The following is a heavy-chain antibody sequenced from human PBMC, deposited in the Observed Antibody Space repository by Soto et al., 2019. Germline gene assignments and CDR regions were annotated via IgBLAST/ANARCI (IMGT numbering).Heavy chain of an antibody. CDR2: INHSGST. CDR3: ARGKGSSWYYYYYGMDV. J-gene: IGHJ6*02. D-gene: IGHD6-13*01. Sequence: PSETLSLTCAVYGGSFSGYYWSWIRQPPGKGLEWIGGINHSGSTNYNPSLKSRVTISVDTSKNQFSLKLSSVTAADTAVYYCARGKGSSWYYYYYGMDVWGQGTTVTVSS. CDR1: GGSFSGYY. V-gene: IGHV4-34*01.